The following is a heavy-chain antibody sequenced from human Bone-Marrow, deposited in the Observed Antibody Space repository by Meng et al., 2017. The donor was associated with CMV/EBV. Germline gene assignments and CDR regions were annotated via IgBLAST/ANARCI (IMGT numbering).Heavy chain of an antibody. CDR1: GGSISSGGYY. CDR2: IYYDGTN. Sequence: GTVSGGSISSGGYYWSWIRQHPGKGLEWIGYIYYDGTNHYNPSLRSRVSISVDKSKNQFSLKLNSVTAADTAVYYCARQAPDNWFDPWGQGALVTVSS. J-gene: IGHJ5*02. V-gene: IGHV4-31*03. CDR3: ARQAPDNWFDP.